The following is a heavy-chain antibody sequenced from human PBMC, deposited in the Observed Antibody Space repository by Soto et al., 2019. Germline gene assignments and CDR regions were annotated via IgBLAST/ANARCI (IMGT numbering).Heavy chain of an antibody. D-gene: IGHD6-6*01. J-gene: IGHJ6*03. Sequence: SETLSLTCTVSGGSISSYYWSWIRQPPGKGLEWIGYIYYSGSTNYNPSLKSRVTISVDTSKNQFSLKLSSVTAADTAVYYCARDLSGGAARSDHYYYMDVRGKGTTVTVSS. V-gene: IGHV4-59*01. CDR3: ARDLSGGAARSDHYYYMDV. CDR2: IYYSGST. CDR1: GGSISSYY.